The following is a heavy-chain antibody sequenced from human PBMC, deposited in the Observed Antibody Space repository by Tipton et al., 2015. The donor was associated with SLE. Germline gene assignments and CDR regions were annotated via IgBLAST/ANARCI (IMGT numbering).Heavy chain of an antibody. CDR1: GGSISGYY. D-gene: IGHD6-19*01. CDR2: IYYSGSYYSGST. V-gene: IGHV4-59*01. J-gene: IGHJ4*02. Sequence: TLSLTCTVSGGSISGYYWTWIRQPPGKGLEWIGHIYYSGSYYSGSTNYNPSLKSRLTILVHRYKNQFSLKLSSVTAADTAVYFCARTPGSGWQYYFDYWGQGTLVTVSS. CDR3: ARTPGSGWQYYFDY.